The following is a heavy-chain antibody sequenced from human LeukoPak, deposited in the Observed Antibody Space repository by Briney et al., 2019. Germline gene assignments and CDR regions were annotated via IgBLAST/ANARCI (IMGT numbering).Heavy chain of an antibody. V-gene: IGHV4-39*07. CDR3: ARRRKTDSYGRTNDY. Sequence: SETLSLTCTVSGGSVSSSGYYWAWIRQPPGKGLEWIGEINHSGSTNYNPSLKSRVTISVDTSKNQFSLKLSSVTAADTAVYYCARRRKTDSYGRTNDYWGQGTLVTVSS. J-gene: IGHJ4*02. D-gene: IGHD5-18*01. CDR2: INHSGST. CDR1: GGSVSSSGYY.